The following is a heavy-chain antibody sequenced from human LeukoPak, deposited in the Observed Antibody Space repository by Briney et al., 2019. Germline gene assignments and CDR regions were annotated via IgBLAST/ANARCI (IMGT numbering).Heavy chain of an antibody. J-gene: IGHJ4*02. Sequence: PSETLSLTCTVSGGSISSYYWSWIRQPPGKGLAWIGNVFYSGSTYYNPSLKRRVTISVDTSKNQFSLSPHSVTAADTAVYYCARGGSYYHDNSGYSHFDFWGQGALVTVFS. V-gene: IGHV4-59*12. CDR1: GGSISSYY. D-gene: IGHD3-22*01. CDR3: ARGGSYYHDNSGYSHFDF. CDR2: VFYSGST.